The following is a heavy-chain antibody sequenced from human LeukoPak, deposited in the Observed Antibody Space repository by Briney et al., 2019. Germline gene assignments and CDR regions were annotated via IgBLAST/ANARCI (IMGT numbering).Heavy chain of an antibody. D-gene: IGHD3-9*01. CDR3: ARDRFAILTGYYNRDMDY. CDR1: GFTFSSYS. J-gene: IGHJ4*02. Sequence: GGSLRLSCAASGFTFSSYSMNWVRQAPGKGLVWVSRINSDGSSTSYADSVKGRFTISRDNAKNTLYLQMNSLRAEDTAVYYCARDRFAILTGYYNRDMDYWGQGTLVTVSS. CDR2: INSDGSST. V-gene: IGHV3-74*01.